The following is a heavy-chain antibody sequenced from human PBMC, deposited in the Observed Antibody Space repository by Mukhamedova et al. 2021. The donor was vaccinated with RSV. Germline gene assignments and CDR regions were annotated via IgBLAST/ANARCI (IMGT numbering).Heavy chain of an antibody. D-gene: IGHD2-2*01. CDR2: INGDGTST. Sequence: ISRINGDGTSTTYADSVKGRFTISRDNAKNTLYLQMNSLTAEDTAVYYCARGYSSNYRIDYWCQGTLVTVSS. V-gene: IGHV3-74*01. J-gene: IGHJ4*02. CDR3: ARGYSSNYRIDY.